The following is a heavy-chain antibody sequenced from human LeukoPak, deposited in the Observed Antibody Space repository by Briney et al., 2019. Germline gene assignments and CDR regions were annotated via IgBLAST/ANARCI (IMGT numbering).Heavy chain of an antibody. D-gene: IGHD1-26*01. CDR3: AREGEHYVGVEYYYYGMDV. CDR2: IYSGGST. Sequence: GGSLRLSCAASGFTDNNNYMSWVRQAPGKGLEWVSVIYSGGSTYYADSVKGRFTISRDNSKNTVYLQMISLRAEDTAVYYCAREGEHYVGVEYYYYGMDVWGQGTTVTVSS. CDR1: GFTDNNNY. J-gene: IGHJ6*02. V-gene: IGHV3-66*01.